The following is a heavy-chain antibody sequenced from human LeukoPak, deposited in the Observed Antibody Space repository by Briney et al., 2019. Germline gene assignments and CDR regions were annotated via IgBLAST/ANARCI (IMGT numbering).Heavy chain of an antibody. Sequence: SETLSLTCTVSGGSISGYYWSWIRQPPGKGLEWIGEINHSGSTNYNPSLKSRVTISVDTSKNQFSLKLSSVTAADTAVYYCARVVSSGWYGGFYYYYMDVWGKGTTVTVSS. CDR2: INHSGST. CDR1: GGSISGYY. CDR3: ARVVSSGWYGGFYYYYMDV. D-gene: IGHD6-19*01. V-gene: IGHV4-34*01. J-gene: IGHJ6*03.